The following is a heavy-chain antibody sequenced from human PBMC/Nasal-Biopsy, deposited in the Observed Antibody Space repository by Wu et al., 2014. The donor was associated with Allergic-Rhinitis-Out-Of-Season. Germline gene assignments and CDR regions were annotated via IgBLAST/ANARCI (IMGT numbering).Heavy chain of an antibody. Sequence: LRLSCAASGFTFSSYVMNWVRQAPGKGLEWVSAITGGGGSTFYADSVKGRFTISRDNFKNTLYLQMNSLRAEDTAVYYCARDPTLSSYDYGDYVPQYYFDYWGQGTLVTVSS. V-gene: IGHV3-23*01. J-gene: IGHJ4*02. CDR2: ITGGGGST. CDR3: ARDPTLSSYDYGDYVPQYYFDY. D-gene: IGHD4-17*01. CDR1: GFTFSSYV.